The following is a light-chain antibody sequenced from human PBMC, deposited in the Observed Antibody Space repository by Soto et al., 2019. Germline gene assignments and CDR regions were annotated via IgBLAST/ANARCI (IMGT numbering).Light chain of an antibody. Sequence: QSVLTQPASVSGSLGQSITISCTGTSSDVGAYNYVSWYQQQPGKAPKLMISEVSNRPSGVSNRFSGSKSGNTASLIISGLQAEDEADYYCCSFTSITTYVFEFGTGTKVTVL. CDR1: SSDVGAYNY. V-gene: IGLV2-14*01. J-gene: IGLJ1*01. CDR2: EVS. CDR3: CSFTSITTYVFE.